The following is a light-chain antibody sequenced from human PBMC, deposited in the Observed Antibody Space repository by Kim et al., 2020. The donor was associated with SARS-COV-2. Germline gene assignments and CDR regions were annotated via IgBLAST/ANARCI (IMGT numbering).Light chain of an antibody. Sequence: QSALTQPAFVSGSPGQSITISCTGTSSDVGGYNYVSWYQQYPGKAPKLMIYDVRNRPSGVSNRFFGSKSANTASLTISGLQAEDEADYYCSSYTSSSTLVFGGGTQLTVL. V-gene: IGLV2-14*03. CDR3: SSYTSSSTLV. CDR1: SSDVGGYNY. J-gene: IGLJ2*01. CDR2: DVR.